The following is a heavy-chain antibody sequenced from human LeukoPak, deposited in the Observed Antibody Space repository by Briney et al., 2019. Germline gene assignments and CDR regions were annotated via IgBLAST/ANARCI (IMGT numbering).Heavy chain of an antibody. J-gene: IGHJ6*03. CDR2: ISGSGGST. Sequence: GGSLRLSCAASGFTFSNYGMSWVRQAPGKGLEWVSAISGSGGSTYYADSVKGRFPISRDNSKNTLYLQMNSLRAEDTAVYYCARVPPYDFWSGYYYYYYMDVWGKGTTVTVSS. V-gene: IGHV3-23*01. CDR1: GFTFSNYG. CDR3: ARVPPYDFWSGYYYYYYMDV. D-gene: IGHD3-3*01.